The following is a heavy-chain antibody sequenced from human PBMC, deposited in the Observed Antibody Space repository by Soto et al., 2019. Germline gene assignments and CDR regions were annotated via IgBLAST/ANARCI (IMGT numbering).Heavy chain of an antibody. J-gene: IGHJ6*02. V-gene: IGHV1-3*04. Sequence: QVQLVQSGAEGKKPGASVKVSCKASGYTFTGNAVHWVRQAPGQRLEWMGWINTGNGNTKYSQKFQGRVTITRDTSASTAYMELSSLRSEDTAVYYCARDQAYYYYGMDVWGQGTTVTVSS. CDR3: ARDQAYYYYGMDV. CDR1: GYTFTGNA. CDR2: INTGNGNT.